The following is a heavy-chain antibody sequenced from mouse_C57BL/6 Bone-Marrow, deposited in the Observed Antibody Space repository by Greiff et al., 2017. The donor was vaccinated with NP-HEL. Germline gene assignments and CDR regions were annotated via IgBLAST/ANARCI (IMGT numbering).Heavy chain of an antibody. V-gene: IGHV1-69*01. J-gene: IGHJ2*01. Sequence: VQLQQPGAELVMPGASVKLSCKASGYTFTSYWMHWVKQRPGQGLEWIGEIDPSDSYTNYNQKFKGKSTLTVDKSSSTAYMQLSSLTSEDSAVYYCARLVITTVVADGYFDYWGQGTTLTVSS. CDR1: GYTFTSYW. CDR2: IDPSDSYT. CDR3: ARLVITTVVADGYFDY. D-gene: IGHD1-1*01.